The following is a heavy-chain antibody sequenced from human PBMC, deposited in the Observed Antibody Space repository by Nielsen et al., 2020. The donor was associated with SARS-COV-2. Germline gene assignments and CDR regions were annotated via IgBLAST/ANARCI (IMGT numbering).Heavy chain of an antibody. J-gene: IGHJ6*02. CDR3: AKDEYCSGTGCFPRGAMDV. CDR2: ISGRDGST. Sequence: GGSLRLSCAASGFTVSSNYMNWVRQAPGKGLEWVSLISGRDGSTNYADSVKGRFTISRDDSKKTIFLQLNSLEAEDTAVYYCAKDEYCSGTGCFPRGAMDVWGQGTTVTVSS. V-gene: IGHV3-23*01. D-gene: IGHD2-2*01. CDR1: GFTVSSNY.